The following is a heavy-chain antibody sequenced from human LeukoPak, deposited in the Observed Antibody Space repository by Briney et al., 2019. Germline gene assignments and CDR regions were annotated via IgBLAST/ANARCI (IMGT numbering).Heavy chain of an antibody. Sequence: GGSLRLSCAASGFTFSSYAMSWVRQAPGKGLEWVSAISGSGGSTYYADSVKGRFTISRDNSKNTLYLQMNSLRAEDTAVYYCAKGDIVVVPAAILLDYWGQGTLVTVSS. CDR2: ISGSGGST. CDR3: AKGDIVVVPAAILLDY. J-gene: IGHJ4*02. CDR1: GFTFSSYA. D-gene: IGHD2-2*01. V-gene: IGHV3-23*01.